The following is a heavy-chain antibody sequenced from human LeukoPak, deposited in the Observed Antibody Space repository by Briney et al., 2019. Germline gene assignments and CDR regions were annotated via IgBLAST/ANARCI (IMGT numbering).Heavy chain of an antibody. CDR2: IKQDGGEK. Sequence: GGSLRLSCAASGFTFSSYWLSWVRQAPGKGLEWVANIKQDGGEKHYVDSVKGRFTISRDNAKNSLYLQMNSLRDEDTAVYYCARIRIVADRSVFDYWGQGTLVTVSS. V-gene: IGHV3-7*04. D-gene: IGHD5-12*01. CDR1: GFTFSSYW. CDR3: ARIRIVADRSVFDY. J-gene: IGHJ4*02.